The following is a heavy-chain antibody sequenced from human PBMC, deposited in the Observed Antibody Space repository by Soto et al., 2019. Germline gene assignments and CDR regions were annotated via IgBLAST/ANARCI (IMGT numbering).Heavy chain of an antibody. Sequence: PGASVKISWKGAGDSFTSYLIGLVRQLPGKGLEWMGIIYPGDFDTRYSPSFQGQVTISADKSISTAYLQWSSLKASDTAMYYCARQVYSSSLPWFDPWGQGTLVTVSS. CDR3: ARQVYSSSLPWFDP. D-gene: IGHD6-6*01. CDR1: GDSFTSYL. J-gene: IGHJ5*02. CDR2: IYPGDFDT. V-gene: IGHV5-51*01.